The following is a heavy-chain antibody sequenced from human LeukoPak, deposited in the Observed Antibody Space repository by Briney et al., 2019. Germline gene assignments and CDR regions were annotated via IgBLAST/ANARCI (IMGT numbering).Heavy chain of an antibody. CDR1: GGSISTYY. D-gene: IGHD3-3*02. CDR3: ARGQFWSGYSI. CDR2: IYYNGAT. J-gene: IGHJ4*02. V-gene: IGHV4-59*08. Sequence: PSETLSLTCTVSGGSISTYYWSWIRQPPGKGLEWIGYIYYNGATDYNPSLKSRVTMSVDTSKNQFSLNLSSVTAADTAVYYCARGQFWSGYSIWGQGTLVTVSS.